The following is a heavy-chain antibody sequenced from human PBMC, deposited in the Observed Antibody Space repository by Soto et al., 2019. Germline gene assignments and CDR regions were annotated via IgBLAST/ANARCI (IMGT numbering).Heavy chain of an antibody. CDR2: ISGNSGTT. D-gene: IGHD3-3*01. CDR1: GFNFSNYA. Sequence: EVQLLESGGDFKQPGGSLRLSCEGSGFNFSNYALNWVRQAPGKRLEWVSVISGNSGTTYYAASVKGRFTISRDNSKKTLYLQMTSLRADDTAGYYCAKGRAITVFGVITPFDSWGQGTLVTVSS. J-gene: IGHJ4*02. CDR3: AKGRAITVFGVITPFDS. V-gene: IGHV3-23*01.